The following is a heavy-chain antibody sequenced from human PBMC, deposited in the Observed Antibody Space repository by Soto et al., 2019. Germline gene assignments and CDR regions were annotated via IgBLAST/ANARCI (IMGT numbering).Heavy chain of an antibody. CDR3: AKDVAFDDYYGMDV. CDR2: IYYSGNT. D-gene: IGHD3-9*01. J-gene: IGHJ6*02. CDR1: GGSISSGYYY. V-gene: IGHV4-30-4*02. Sequence: SETLSLTCSVSGGSISSGYYYWSWIRQPPGKGLEWIGNIYYSGNTYYNPSLKSRLIISTDTSKNTLYLQMNSLRAEDTAVYYCAKDVAFDDYYGMDVWGQGTTVTVSS.